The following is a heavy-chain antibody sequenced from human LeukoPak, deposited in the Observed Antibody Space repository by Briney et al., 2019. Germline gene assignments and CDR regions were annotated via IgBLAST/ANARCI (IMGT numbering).Heavy chain of an antibody. CDR3: ARVRRKDYGSGAYRNWFDP. CDR2: MNPNSGNT. V-gene: IGHV1-8*01. Sequence: ASVTVSFTASGYTFTSYDINWVRQAAGQGREWMGWMNPNSGNTGYAQKFQGRVTMTRNTSISTAYMELSSLRSEDTAVYYCARVRRKDYGSGAYRNWFDPWGQGTLVTVSS. J-gene: IGHJ5*02. CDR1: GYTFTSYD. D-gene: IGHD3-10*01.